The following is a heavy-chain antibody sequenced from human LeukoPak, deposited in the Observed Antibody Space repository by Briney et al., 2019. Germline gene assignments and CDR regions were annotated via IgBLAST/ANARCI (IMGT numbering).Heavy chain of an antibody. CDR1: GDSVSSNSAS. Sequence: SQTLSLTCAISGDSVSSNSASWHWIRQSPSRGLEWMGRTYYRAKWGNNYAESVKSRLTINPDTSKNQFSLQLKSVTSEDTAVYYCAREGGIFYMIDYWGQGTLVTVSS. CDR2: TYYRAKWGN. V-gene: IGHV6-1*01. J-gene: IGHJ4*02. D-gene: IGHD2-8*01. CDR3: AREGGIFYMIDY.